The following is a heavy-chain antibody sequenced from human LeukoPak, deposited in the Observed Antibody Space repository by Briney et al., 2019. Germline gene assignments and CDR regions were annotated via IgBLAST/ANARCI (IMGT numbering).Heavy chain of an antibody. J-gene: IGHJ1*01. CDR3: AKDAGIRGIAAAGPTYFQH. D-gene: IGHD6-13*01. Sequence: PGGSLRLSCAASGFTFSSYAMSWVRQAPGKGLEWVSAISGSGGSTYCADSVKGRFTISRDNSKNTLYLQMNSLRAEDTAVYYCAKDAGIRGIAAAGPTYFQHWGQGTLVTVSS. V-gene: IGHV3-23*01. CDR2: ISGSGGST. CDR1: GFTFSSYA.